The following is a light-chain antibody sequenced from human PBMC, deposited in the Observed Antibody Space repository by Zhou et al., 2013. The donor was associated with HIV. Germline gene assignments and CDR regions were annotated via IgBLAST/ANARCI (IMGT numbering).Light chain of an antibody. CDR3: QQSYNTPRT. V-gene: IGKV1-5*03. J-gene: IGKJ1*01. Sequence: DIQMTQSPSTLSASVGDRVTITCRASQSISSWLAWYQQKPGKAPKLLIYKASSLESGVPSRFSGSGSGTDFTLTITSLQPEDFATYYCQQSYNTPRTFGQGTKVEIK. CDR2: KAS. CDR1: QSISSW.